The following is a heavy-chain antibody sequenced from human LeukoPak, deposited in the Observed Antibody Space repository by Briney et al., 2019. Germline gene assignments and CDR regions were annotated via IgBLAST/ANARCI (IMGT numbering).Heavy chain of an antibody. CDR2: LYYSGST. Sequence: PSETLSLTCTVSGVPISSSSYYWGWIRQPPGKGLEWIGSLYYSGSTYYNPSLKSRVTISVDTSNNQFSLRLSSLTAADTAVYYCARHVGHTALDFWGQGTQVAVSS. V-gene: IGHV4-39*01. D-gene: IGHD5-18*01. J-gene: IGHJ4*02. CDR1: GVPISSSSYY. CDR3: ARHVGHTALDF.